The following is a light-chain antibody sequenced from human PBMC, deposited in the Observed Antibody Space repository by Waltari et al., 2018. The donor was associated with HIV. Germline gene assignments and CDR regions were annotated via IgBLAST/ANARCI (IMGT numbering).Light chain of an antibody. V-gene: IGLV2-14*01. Sequence: QSALTQPASVSGSPGQSITISCTGTSSDVGGYNYVSWYQQHPGKAPKLMIYEVSNLPSGFSNRFSGSKSGNTASPTISGLQAEDEADYYCSSYTSSSTVVFGGGTRLTVL. CDR1: SSDVGGYNY. CDR2: EVS. CDR3: SSYTSSSTVV. J-gene: IGLJ2*01.